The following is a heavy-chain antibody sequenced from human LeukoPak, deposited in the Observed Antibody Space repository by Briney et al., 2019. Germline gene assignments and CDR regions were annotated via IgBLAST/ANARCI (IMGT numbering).Heavy chain of an antibody. CDR3: ARSFAISQGLDP. J-gene: IGHJ5*02. CDR1: GGSFSGYY. D-gene: IGHD3-16*01. CDR2: INHSRST. V-gene: IGHV4-34*01. Sequence: PSETLSLTSAVYGGSFSGYYWSWIRQPPGKGLEWIGEINHSRSTNYNPSLKSRVTISVDTSKNQFSLNLSSVTAADTAVYYCARSFAISQGLDPWGQGTLVTVSS.